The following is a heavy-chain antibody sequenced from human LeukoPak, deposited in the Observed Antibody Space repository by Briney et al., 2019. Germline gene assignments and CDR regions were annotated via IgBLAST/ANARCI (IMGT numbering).Heavy chain of an antibody. CDR1: GFTCSTYG. J-gene: IGHJ6*02. CDR2: IGADART. Sequence: GGSLRLSCSASGFTCSTYGMHWVRHATRRGLEWVSAIGADARTYYAGSVKGRFNICREDDKNSLYLQMNSRIVEDAAVYYCARMYYDISRGDYYGRVVWGQGTTVTVS. CDR3: ARMYYDISRGDYYGRVV. V-gene: IGHV3-13*01. D-gene: IGHD3-9*01.